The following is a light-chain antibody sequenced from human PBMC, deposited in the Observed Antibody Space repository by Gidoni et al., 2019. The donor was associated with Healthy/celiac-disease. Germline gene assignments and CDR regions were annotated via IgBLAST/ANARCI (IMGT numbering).Light chain of an antibody. V-gene: IGLV2-11*01. CDR1: SSDVGGYNY. CDR2: DVS. Sequence: QSALTQPRSVSGSPGQSVTISCTGTSSDVGGYNYVPWYQQHPGKAPKLIIYDVSKRPSGVPDRFSGSKSGNTASLTISGLQAEDEADYYCCSYAGSYTLVVFGGGTKLTVL. CDR3: CSYAGSYTLVV. J-gene: IGLJ2*01.